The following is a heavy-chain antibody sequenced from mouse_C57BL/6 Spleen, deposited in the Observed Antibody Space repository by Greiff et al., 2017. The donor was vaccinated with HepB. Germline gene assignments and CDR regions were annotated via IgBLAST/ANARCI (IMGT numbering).Heavy chain of an antibody. CDR2: ISDGGSYT. Sequence: EVKLVESGGGLVKPGGSLKLSCAASGFTFSSYAMSWVRQTPEKRLEWVATISDGGSYTYYPDNVKGRFTISRDNAKNNLYLQMSHLKSEDTAMYYCARALHRGYGSSWFAYWGQGTLVTVSA. CDR1: GFTFSSYA. V-gene: IGHV5-4*03. CDR3: ARALHRGYGSSWFAY. J-gene: IGHJ3*01. D-gene: IGHD1-1*01.